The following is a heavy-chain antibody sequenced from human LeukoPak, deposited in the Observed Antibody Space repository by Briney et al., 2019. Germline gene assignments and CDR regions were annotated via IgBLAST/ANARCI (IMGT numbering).Heavy chain of an antibody. V-gene: IGHV3-30*19. J-gene: IGHJ6*02. CDR1: GLSVRGSY. CDR3: AKRPDDYSYGMDV. CDR2: ILYDGSNP. Sequence: GGSLRLSCVASGLSVRGSYMSWVRHAPGKGLEWVGVILYDGSNPYYADSVKGRFTISRDNSKNTLYLQMNSLRPEDTAVYYCAKRPDDYSYGMDVWGQGTTVTLSS.